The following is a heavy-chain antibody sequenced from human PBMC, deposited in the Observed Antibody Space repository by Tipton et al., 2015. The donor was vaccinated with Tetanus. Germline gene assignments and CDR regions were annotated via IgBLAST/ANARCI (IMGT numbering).Heavy chain of an antibody. J-gene: IGHJ4*02. Sequence: TLSLTCTVSGGSISSYYWSWIRQPPGKGLEWIGYIYYSGSTNYNPSLKSRVTISVDTSKNQFSLKLSSVTAADTAVYYCARGGITAAGILDYWGQGTLVTVSS. CDR3: ARGGITAAGILDY. D-gene: IGHD6-13*01. V-gene: IGHV4-59*01. CDR2: IYYSGST. CDR1: GGSISSYY.